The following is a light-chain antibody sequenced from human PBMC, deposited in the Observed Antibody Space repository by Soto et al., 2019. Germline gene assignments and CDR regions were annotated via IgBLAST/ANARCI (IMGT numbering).Light chain of an antibody. CDR3: QQYGGSPRT. Sequence: EVVMTQSPATLSVSPGEGVTLSCRASQGIGDTLAWYQHKPGQTPRLLIYDTSTRATGVPARFSGSRSGPEFTLTITRLEPEDFAVYYCQQYGGSPRTFGQGTKVEVK. V-gene: IGKV3-15*01. J-gene: IGKJ1*01. CDR2: DTS. CDR1: QGIGDT.